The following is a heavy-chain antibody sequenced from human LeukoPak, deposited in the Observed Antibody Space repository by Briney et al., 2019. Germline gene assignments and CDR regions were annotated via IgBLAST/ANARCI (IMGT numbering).Heavy chain of an antibody. J-gene: IGHJ4*02. V-gene: IGHV3-48*03. CDR3: ARVSVVVPAAKGFDY. CDR1: GFTFSSYE. Sequence: GGSLRLSCAASGFTFSSYEMNWVRQAPGQGLEWVSYISSSGSTIYYADSVKGRFTISRDNAKNSLYLQMNSLRAEDTAVYYCARVSVVVPAAKGFDYWGQGTLVTVSS. CDR2: ISSSGSTI. D-gene: IGHD2-2*01.